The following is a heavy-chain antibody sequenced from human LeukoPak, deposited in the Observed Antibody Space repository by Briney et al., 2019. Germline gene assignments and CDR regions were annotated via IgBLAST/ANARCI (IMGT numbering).Heavy chain of an antibody. J-gene: IGHJ4*02. D-gene: IGHD2-15*01. CDR2: FYSGGNT. CDR1: GFTVSSSY. V-gene: IGHV3-53*01. CDR3: TRDLNSGGSC. Sequence: GGSLRLSCAASGFTVSSSYMSWVRQAPGKGLEWVSVFYSGGNTYYADSVKGRFTISRDNSKNTLYLQMNSLRAEDTAVYYCTRDLNSGGSCWGQGTLVTVSS.